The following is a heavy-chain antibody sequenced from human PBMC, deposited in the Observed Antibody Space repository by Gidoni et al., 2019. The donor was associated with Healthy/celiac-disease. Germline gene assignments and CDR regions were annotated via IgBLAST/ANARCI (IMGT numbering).Heavy chain of an antibody. D-gene: IGHD2-2*01. CDR3: AVPSEGASKFSDWYFDL. V-gene: IGHV4-31*02. CDR2: ST. Sequence: STYYNPSLKSRVTISVDTSKNQFSLKLSSVTAADTAVYYCAVPSEGASKFSDWYFDLWGRGTLVTVSS. J-gene: IGHJ2*01.